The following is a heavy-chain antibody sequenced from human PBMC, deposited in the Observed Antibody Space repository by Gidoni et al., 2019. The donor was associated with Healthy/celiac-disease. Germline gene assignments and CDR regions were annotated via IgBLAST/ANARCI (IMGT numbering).Heavy chain of an antibody. CDR1: GYPFTSYS. Sequence: QVQLVQSGAEVKKPGASVKVSCTASGYPFTSYSMHWVRQAPGQRLEWMGWINAGNGNTKYSQKFQGRVTITRDTSASTAYMELSSLRSEDTAVYYCARDLDTATPYGMDVWGQGTTVTVSS. CDR2: INAGNGNT. V-gene: IGHV1-3*01. CDR3: ARDLDTATPYGMDV. J-gene: IGHJ6*02. D-gene: IGHD5-18*01.